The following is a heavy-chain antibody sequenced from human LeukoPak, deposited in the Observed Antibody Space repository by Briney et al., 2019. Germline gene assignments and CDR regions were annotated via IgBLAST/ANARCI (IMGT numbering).Heavy chain of an antibody. CDR3: ARGLGGYCSGGNCNRKPKYYFDY. J-gene: IGHJ4*02. D-gene: IGHD2-15*01. Sequence: SETLSLTCAVYGGSFSGYYWSWIRQPPGKGLEWIGEINHSGSTNYNPSLKSRVTISVDTSKNQFSLKLSSVTAADTAVYYCARGLGGYCSGGNCNRKPKYYFDYWGQGTLVTVSS. V-gene: IGHV4-34*01. CDR2: INHSGST. CDR1: GGSFSGYY.